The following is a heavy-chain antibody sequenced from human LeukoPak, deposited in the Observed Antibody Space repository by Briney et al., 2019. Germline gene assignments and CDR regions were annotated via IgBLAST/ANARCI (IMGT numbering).Heavy chain of an antibody. Sequence: GASVKVSCKASGYTFTGYYMHWVRQAPGQGLEWMGWINPNSGGTNYAQKFQGRVTMTRDTSISTAYMELSRLRSDDTAVYYCAAASVQVRGVSAFDIWGQGTMVTVSS. J-gene: IGHJ3*02. D-gene: IGHD3-10*01. CDR2: INPNSGGT. V-gene: IGHV1-2*02. CDR1: GYTFTGYY. CDR3: AAASVQVRGVSAFDI.